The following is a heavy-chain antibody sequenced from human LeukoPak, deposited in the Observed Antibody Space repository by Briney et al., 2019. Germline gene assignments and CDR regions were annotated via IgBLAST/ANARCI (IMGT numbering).Heavy chain of an antibody. CDR3: AREGGLRYFDWLFDYFDY. V-gene: IGHV4-61*02. CDR1: GGSISSGSYY. D-gene: IGHD3-9*01. J-gene: IGHJ4*02. Sequence: SETLSLTCTVSGGSISSGSYYWSWIRQPAGKGLEWIGRIYTSGSTNYNPSLKSRVTISVDTSKNQFSLKLSSVTAADTAVYYCAREGGLRYFDWLFDYFDYWGQGTLVTVSS. CDR2: IYTSGST.